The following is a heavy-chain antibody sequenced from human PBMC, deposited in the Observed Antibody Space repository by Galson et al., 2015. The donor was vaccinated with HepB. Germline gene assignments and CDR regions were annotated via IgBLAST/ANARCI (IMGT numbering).Heavy chain of an antibody. D-gene: IGHD5-12*01. J-gene: IGHJ6*03. CDR3: ARGIYSGFDPTDYSYYMDV. CDR2: VSHDGSKK. Sequence: SLRLSCAASGFSFSMFGLHWVRQAPGKGLEWVASVSHDGSKKYHADFVKGRFTISRDNSNNTLVLQMNSLRSEDTAVYYCARGIYSGFDPTDYSYYMDVWGKGTTVIVS. V-gene: IGHV3-30-3*01. CDR1: GFSFSMFG.